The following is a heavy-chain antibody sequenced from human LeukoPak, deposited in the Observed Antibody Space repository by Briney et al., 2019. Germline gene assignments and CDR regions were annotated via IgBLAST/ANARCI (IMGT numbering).Heavy chain of an antibody. CDR2: GSDVGGT. CDR3: AQNGQSGFSFDP. D-gene: IGHD2-8*01. V-gene: IGHV4-34*01. J-gene: IGHJ5*02. Sequence: SETLSLTCAVYGASLNGHYWSWIRQPPGKGLEWIGEGSDVGGTKYNPSLKSRVTISADTCKNQFSLKLSSVTAADTAVYYCAQNGQSGFSFDPWGQGTLVTVSS. CDR1: GASLNGHY.